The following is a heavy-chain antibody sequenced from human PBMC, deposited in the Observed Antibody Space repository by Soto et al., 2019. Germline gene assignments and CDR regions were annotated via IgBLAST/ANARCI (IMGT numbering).Heavy chain of an antibody. CDR2: INPSGGST. CDR3: ARDRDSSGWYPSYYFDY. V-gene: IGHV1-46*01. CDR1: GYTFTSYY. Sequence: GASVKVSCKASGYTFTSYYMHWVRQAPGQGLEWMGIINPSGGSTSYAQKFQGRVTITRDTSASTAYMELSSLRSEDTAVYYCARDRDSSGWYPSYYFDYWGQGTLVTVSS. D-gene: IGHD6-19*01. J-gene: IGHJ4*02.